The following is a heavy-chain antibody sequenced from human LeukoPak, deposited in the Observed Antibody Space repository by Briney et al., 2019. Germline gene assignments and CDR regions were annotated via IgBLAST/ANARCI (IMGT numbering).Heavy chain of an antibody. CDR2: INTNTGNP. J-gene: IGHJ4*02. CDR3: ASGPSYSGSNEYFDS. Sequence: ASVKVSCKASGYTFSSYTMNWVRQAPGQGLEWMGWINTNTGNPTYAQDYTGRFVFSLDTSVCTTYLQISRLKAEDTAVYYCASGPSYSGSNEYFDSWGQGTLVTVSS. D-gene: IGHD1-26*01. V-gene: IGHV7-4-1*02. CDR1: GYTFSSYT.